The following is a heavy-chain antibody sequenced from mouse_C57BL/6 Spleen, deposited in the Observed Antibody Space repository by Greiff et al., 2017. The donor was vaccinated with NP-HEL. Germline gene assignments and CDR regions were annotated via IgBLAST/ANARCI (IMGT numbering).Heavy chain of an antibody. CDR3: ANDGYYVGFAY. Sequence: VQLVESGAELVKPGASVKISCKASGYAFSSYWMNWVKQRPGKGLEWIGQIYPGDGDTNYNGKFKGKATLTADKSSSTAYMQLSSLTSEDSAVYFCANDGYYVGFAYWGQGTLVTVSA. CDR2: IYPGDGDT. CDR1: GYAFSSYW. V-gene: IGHV1-80*01. D-gene: IGHD2-3*01. J-gene: IGHJ3*01.